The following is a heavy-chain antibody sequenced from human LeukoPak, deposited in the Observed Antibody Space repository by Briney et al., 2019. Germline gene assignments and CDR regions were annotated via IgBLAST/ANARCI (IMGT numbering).Heavy chain of an antibody. D-gene: IGHD3-22*01. CDR3: AKGGYYYDSSGSGY. CDR1: GVTFSTYA. J-gene: IGHJ4*02. CDR2: ISGSGGRT. Sequence: PGGSLRLSCAASGVTFSTYAMSWVRQAPGKGLEWVSGISGSGGRTYYADSVKGGFTISRDNSKNTVYLQMNRLRAEDTAVYYCAKGGYYYDSSGSGYWGQGTLLTPSS. V-gene: IGHV3-23*01.